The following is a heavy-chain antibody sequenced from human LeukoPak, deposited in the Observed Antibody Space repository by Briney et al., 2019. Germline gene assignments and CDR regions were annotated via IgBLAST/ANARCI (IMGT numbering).Heavy chain of an antibody. D-gene: IGHD3-9*01. CDR2: ISYDGSNK. CDR3: ARDHYDILTGSIGWFDP. V-gene: IGHV3-30*03. Sequence: GGSLRLSCAASGFTFSSSGMHWVRQAPGKGLEWVSVISYDGSNKYYADSVKGRFTISRDDSKNTLYLQMNSLRAEDTAVYYCARDHYDILTGSIGWFDPWGQGTLVTVSS. CDR1: GFTFSSSG. J-gene: IGHJ5*02.